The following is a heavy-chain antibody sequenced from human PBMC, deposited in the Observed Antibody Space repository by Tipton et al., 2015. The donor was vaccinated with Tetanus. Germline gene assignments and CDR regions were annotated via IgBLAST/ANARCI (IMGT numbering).Heavy chain of an antibody. Sequence: SLRLSCAASGFTFSSYGMHWVRQAPGKGLEWVAVISYDGSNKYYADSVKGRFTISRDNSKNTLHLQMNSLRAEDTAVYYCAKDDNSYYGMDVWGQGTTVTVSS. V-gene: IGHV3-30*18. CDR1: GFTFSSYG. CDR3: AKDDNSYYGMDV. J-gene: IGHJ6*02. CDR2: ISYDGSNK. D-gene: IGHD1-20*01.